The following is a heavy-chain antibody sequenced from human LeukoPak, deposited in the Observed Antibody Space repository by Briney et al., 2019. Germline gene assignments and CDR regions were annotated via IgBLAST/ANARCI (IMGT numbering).Heavy chain of an antibody. CDR1: GGSISSYY. CDR3: ARVGGSSWSDAFDI. V-gene: IGHV4-4*07. Sequence: PSETLSLTCTVSGGSISSYYWSWIRQPAGKGLEWIGRIYTSGSTNYNPSLKSRVTISVDTSKNQFSLKLSSVTAADTAVYYCARVGGSSWSDAFDIWGQGTMVTVSS. D-gene: IGHD6-13*01. J-gene: IGHJ3*02. CDR2: IYTSGST.